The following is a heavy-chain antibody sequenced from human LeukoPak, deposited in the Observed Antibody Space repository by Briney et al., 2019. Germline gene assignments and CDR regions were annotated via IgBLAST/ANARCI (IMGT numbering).Heavy chain of an antibody. V-gene: IGHV4-61*02. D-gene: IGHD3-22*01. CDR1: GGSISSGSYY. J-gene: IGHJ3*02. CDR3: ARGRYYDSSGYQRGDAFDI. Sequence: SETLSLTCTVSGGSISSGSYYWSWIRQPAGKGLEWIGRIYTSGSTNYNPSLKSRVTISVDTSKNQFSLKLSSVTAADTAVYYCARGRYYDSSGYQRGDAFDIWGQGTMVTVSS. CDR2: IYTSGST.